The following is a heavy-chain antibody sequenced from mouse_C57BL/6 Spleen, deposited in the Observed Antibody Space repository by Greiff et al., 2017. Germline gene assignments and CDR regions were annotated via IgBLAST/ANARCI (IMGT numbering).Heavy chain of an antibody. J-gene: IGHJ1*03. CDR3: AREGVDSNFYWYFDV. D-gene: IGHD2-5*01. CDR1: GYTFTSYW. CDR2: IDPNSGGT. V-gene: IGHV1-72*01. Sequence: QVHVKQPGAELVKPGASVKLSCKASGYTFTSYWMHWVKQRPGRGLEWIGRIDPNSGGTKYNEKFKSKATLTVDKPSSTAYMQLSSLTSEDSAVYSCAREGVDSNFYWYFDVWGTGTTVTVSS.